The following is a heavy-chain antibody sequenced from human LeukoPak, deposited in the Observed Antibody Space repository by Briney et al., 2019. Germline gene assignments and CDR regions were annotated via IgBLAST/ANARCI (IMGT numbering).Heavy chain of an antibody. V-gene: IGHV3-30*02. Sequence: GSLRLSCAASGFTFSSYGMHCVRQAPGKGLERVAFIRYDGSNTYYADSVKGRFTISRDNSKNTLYLQMNSLRAEDTAVYYCAKGRVSGIDYWGQGTLVTVSS. CDR1: GFTFSSYG. J-gene: IGHJ4*02. CDR3: AKGRVSGIDY. D-gene: IGHD3-10*01. CDR2: IRYDGSNT.